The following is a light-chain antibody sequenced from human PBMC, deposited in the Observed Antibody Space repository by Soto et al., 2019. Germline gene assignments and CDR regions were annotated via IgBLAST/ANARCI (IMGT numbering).Light chain of an antibody. Sequence: DIQMTQYTSTLSAFVGDRVTITCRANQSISTWLAWYQQKPGKAPNLLIYKASRLETGVPSRFSGSGSGTEFTLTINFLRPDDFATYCCQQYNSYSPLTFGGGTKVDIK. CDR1: QSISTW. J-gene: IGKJ4*01. V-gene: IGKV1-5*03. CDR2: KAS. CDR3: QQYNSYSPLT.